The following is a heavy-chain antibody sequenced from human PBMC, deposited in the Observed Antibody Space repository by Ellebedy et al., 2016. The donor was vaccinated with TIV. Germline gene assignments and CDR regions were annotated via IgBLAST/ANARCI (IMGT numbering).Heavy chain of an antibody. CDR2: IGTAGDT. CDR1: GFTFRSYD. Sequence: GGSLRLSCAASGFTFRSYDMHWVRQATGKGLEWVSAIGTAGDTYYPDSVKGRFTISRENAKNSLYLQMNSLRAEDTAVYYCARVRFGDTAVDYWGQGTLVTVSS. D-gene: IGHD5-18*01. CDR3: ARVRFGDTAVDY. V-gene: IGHV3-13*01. J-gene: IGHJ4*02.